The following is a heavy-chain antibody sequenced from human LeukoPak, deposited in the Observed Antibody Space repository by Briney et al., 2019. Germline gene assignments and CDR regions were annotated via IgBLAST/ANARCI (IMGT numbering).Heavy chain of an antibody. CDR1: GFTFNNHA. V-gene: IGHV3-23*01. D-gene: IGHD2-21*02. CDR3: GKHTRHCGGDCYSGFDH. Sequence: GGSLRLSCAASGFTFNNHAMSWVRQAPGKGLEWVSAISGSGGTTNYADSVKGRFTISRDNSKNMLYLQMNSLRAEDTAVYYCGKHTRHCGGDCYSGFDHWGQGTLVTVSS. J-gene: IGHJ4*02. CDR2: ISGSGGTT.